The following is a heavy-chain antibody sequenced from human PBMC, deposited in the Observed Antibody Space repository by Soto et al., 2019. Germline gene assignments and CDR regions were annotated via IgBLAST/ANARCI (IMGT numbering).Heavy chain of an antibody. V-gene: IGHV5-10-1*01. CDR2: IDPSDSYI. CDR3: ARLGDCSGGSCFSRYYYHGMDV. Sequence: PGESLKISCKSSGYSLATYWITWVRQMPGKGLEWMGRIDPSDSYINYSPSFQGRVTISADKSLNTAYLQWSSLEASDTAMYYCARLGDCSGGSCFSRYYYHGMDVWGQGTTVTVS. CDR1: GYSLATYW. J-gene: IGHJ6*02. D-gene: IGHD2-15*01.